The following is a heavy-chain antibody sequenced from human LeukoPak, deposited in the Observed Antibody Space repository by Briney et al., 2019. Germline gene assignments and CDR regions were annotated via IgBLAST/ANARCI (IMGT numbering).Heavy chain of an antibody. CDR1: GYTFTSYS. CDR3: GPMPYLNFGVSTMVRGVIINPWNMDV. J-gene: IGHJ6*03. Sequence: ASVKVSCKTSGYTFTSYSISWVRQAPGQGLEWVGWINPYNDITNYAQKLQGRVTMTTDTSTSTVYMELSSLRSEDMVVYSCGPMPYLNFGVSTMVRGVIINPWNMDVWGKGTTVTVSS. V-gene: IGHV1-18*03. CDR2: INPYNDIT. D-gene: IGHD3-10*01.